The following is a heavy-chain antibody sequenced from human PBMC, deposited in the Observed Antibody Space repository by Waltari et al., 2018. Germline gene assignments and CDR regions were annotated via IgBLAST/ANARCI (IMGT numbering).Heavy chain of an antibody. CDR3: ARDPHSSSWYSGFDY. Sequence: QVQLQESGPGLVKPSETLSLTCTVSGGSISSYYWSWIRQPPGKGLEWIGYIYYSGSTTYNPSLKSRVTISVDTSKNQFSLKLSSVTAADTAVYYCARDPHSSSWYSGFDYWGQGTLVTVSS. V-gene: IGHV4-59*01. CDR1: GGSISSYY. D-gene: IGHD6-13*01. J-gene: IGHJ4*02. CDR2: IYYSGST.